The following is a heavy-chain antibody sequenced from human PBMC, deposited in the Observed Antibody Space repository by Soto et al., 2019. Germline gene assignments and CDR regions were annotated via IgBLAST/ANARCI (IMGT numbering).Heavy chain of an antibody. CDR2: INHSGST. Sequence: QVQLQQWGAGLLKPSETLSLTCAVYGGSFSGYYWSWIRQPPGKGLEWIGEINHSGSTTYNPSLKSRVTLSVDTSKNQFSLKLSSVTAADTAVYYCARGVRFWGQGTLVTVSS. CDR1: GGSFSGYY. CDR3: ARGVRF. V-gene: IGHV4-34*01. J-gene: IGHJ4*02.